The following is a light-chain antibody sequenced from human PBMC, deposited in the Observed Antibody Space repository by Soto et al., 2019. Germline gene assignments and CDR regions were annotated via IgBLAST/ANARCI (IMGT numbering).Light chain of an antibody. V-gene: IGKV1-39*01. Sequence: DIQMTQSPSTLSGSVGDRVTITCRASQTISSWLAWYQQKPGKAPKLLIYAASNLQSGVPSRFSGSGSGADYTLTISSLQPEDSATYYCQQSYRTPPITFGQGTRLEIK. J-gene: IGKJ5*01. CDR3: QQSYRTPPIT. CDR1: QTISSW. CDR2: AAS.